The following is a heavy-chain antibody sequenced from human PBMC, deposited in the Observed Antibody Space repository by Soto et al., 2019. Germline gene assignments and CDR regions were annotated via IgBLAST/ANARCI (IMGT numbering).Heavy chain of an antibody. J-gene: IGHJ4*02. CDR1: GLTFSRAD. CDR2: ISGSGGDI. V-gene: IGHV3-23*01. Sequence: EVQLSESGGGLVQPGGSLRLSCAASGLTFSRADLSWVRQAPGKGLEWVSAISGSGGDIHYADSVKGRFTVSRDNPKNPLFLQMSSRRVEDTAIYYCATHSWDHWGQGTLVTVSS. CDR3: ATHSWDH.